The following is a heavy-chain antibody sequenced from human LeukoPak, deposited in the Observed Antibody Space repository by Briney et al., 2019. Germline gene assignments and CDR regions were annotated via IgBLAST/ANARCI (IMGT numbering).Heavy chain of an antibody. CDR3: AKDRVSSGWYKTNWFDP. V-gene: IGHV3-23*01. Sequence: GGSLRLSCAASGFTFSSYAMSWVRQAPGKGLEWVSAISGGGGSTYYADSVKGRFTISRDNSKNTLYLQMNSLRAEDTAVYYCAKDRVSSGWYKTNWFDPWGQGTLVTVSS. D-gene: IGHD6-19*01. CDR1: GFTFSSYA. J-gene: IGHJ5*02. CDR2: ISGGGGST.